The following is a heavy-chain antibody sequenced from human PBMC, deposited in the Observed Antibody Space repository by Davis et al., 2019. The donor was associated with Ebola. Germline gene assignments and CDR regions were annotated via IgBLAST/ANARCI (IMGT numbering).Heavy chain of an antibody. CDR3: ARSVTTVVTPGYYYYGMDV. CDR1: GGTFSSYA. D-gene: IGHD4-23*01. CDR2: IIPIFGTA. J-gene: IGHJ6*02. V-gene: IGHV1-69*05. Sequence: SVKVSCKASGGTFSSYAISWVRQAPGQGLEWMGGIIPIFGTANYAQKFQGRVTMTRDTSTSTVYMELSSLRSEDTAVYYCARSVTTVVTPGYYYYGMDVWGQGTTVTVSS.